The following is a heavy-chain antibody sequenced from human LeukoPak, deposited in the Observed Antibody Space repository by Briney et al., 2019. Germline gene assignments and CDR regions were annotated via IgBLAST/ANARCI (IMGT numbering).Heavy chain of an antibody. CDR2: INWNGGST. CDR1: GFTFSNYW. V-gene: IGHV3-20*04. J-gene: IGHJ4*02. Sequence: GGSLRLSCAASGFTFSNYWMHWVRQAPGKGLEWVSGINWNGGSTGYADSVKGRFTISRDNAKNSLYLQMNSLRAEDTAVYYCARGFLYRTYYYGSGSYHDYWGQGTLVTVSS. CDR3: ARGFLYRTYYYGSGSYHDY. D-gene: IGHD3-10*01.